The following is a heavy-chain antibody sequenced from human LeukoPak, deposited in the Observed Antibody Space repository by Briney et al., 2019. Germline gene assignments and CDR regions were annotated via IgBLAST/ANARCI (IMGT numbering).Heavy chain of an antibody. Sequence: ASVKVSCKASGFTFNAYYIHWVRQAPGQGLEWMGWINPNSGGTNYAQKFQGRVTMTRDTSISTAYMELSRLRSDDTAVYYCAKSSGYTYYFDYWGQGTLVTVSS. J-gene: IGHJ4*02. CDR1: GFTFNAYY. D-gene: IGHD3-22*01. V-gene: IGHV1-2*02. CDR2: INPNSGGT. CDR3: AKSSGYTYYFDY.